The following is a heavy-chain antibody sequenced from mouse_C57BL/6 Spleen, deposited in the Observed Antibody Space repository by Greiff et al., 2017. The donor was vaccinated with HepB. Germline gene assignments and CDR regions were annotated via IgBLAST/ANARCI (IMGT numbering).Heavy chain of an antibody. CDR1: GYTFTSYW. CDR2: IDPSDSYT. Sequence: QVQLQQPGAELVMPGASVKLSCKASGYTFTSYWMHWVKQRPGQGLEWIGEIDPSDSYTNYNQKFKGKSTLTVDKSSSTAYMQLSSLTSEDSAVYYCARRGIYYGNYDAMDYWGQGTSVTVSS. V-gene: IGHV1-69*01. J-gene: IGHJ4*01. D-gene: IGHD2-1*01. CDR3: ARRGIYYGNYDAMDY.